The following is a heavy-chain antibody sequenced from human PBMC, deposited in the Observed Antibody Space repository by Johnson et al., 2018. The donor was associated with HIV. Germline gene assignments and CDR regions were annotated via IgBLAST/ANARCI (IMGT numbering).Heavy chain of an antibody. CDR1: GFTVSNNY. Sequence: VQLVESGGGLVQPGGSLRLSCAASGFTVSNNYMSWVRQAPGKGLVWVSVIYSGGSPYFADSVKGRFTISRDNSKNTLYLQMNSLRDEDTAVYFCARVRDFAFDIWGQGTMVTVSS. V-gene: IGHV3-66*01. J-gene: IGHJ3*02. CDR3: ARVRDFAFDI. CDR2: IYSGGSP.